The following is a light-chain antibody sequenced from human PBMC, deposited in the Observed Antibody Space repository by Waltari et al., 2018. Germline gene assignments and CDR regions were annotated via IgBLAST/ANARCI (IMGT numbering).Light chain of an antibody. J-gene: IGLJ3*02. CDR3: QAWDTRAAV. V-gene: IGLV3-1*01. CDR1: ELGNKY. CDR2: EDD. Sequence: SYELTQPPSVSVSPGQTATITCSADELGNKYASWYQQQPGQSPVLLIFEDDKRPSGIPERFSGSNSGNTATLTITGTQALDEADYYCQAWDTRAAVFGGGTKLTVL.